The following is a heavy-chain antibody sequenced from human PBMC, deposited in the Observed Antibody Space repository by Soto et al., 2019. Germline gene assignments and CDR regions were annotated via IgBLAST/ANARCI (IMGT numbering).Heavy chain of an antibody. D-gene: IGHD5-18*01. CDR3: ARDSYGLKVYRWFDT. CDR2: ISSSGSTI. J-gene: IGHJ5*02. CDR1: GFTFSDYY. Sequence: GGSLRLSCAASGFTFSDYYMSWIRQAPGKGLEWVSYISSSGSTIYYADSVKGRFTISRDNAKNSLYLQMNSLRAEDTAVYYCARDSYGLKVYRWFDTWGQGTLVTVSS. V-gene: IGHV3-11*01.